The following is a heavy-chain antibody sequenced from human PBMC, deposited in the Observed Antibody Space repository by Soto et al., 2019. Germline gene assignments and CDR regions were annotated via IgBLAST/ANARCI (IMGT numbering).Heavy chain of an antibody. Sequence: SETLSLTCTVTGGTISGYYWTWIRQSAGGGLEWIGRIYSSGSTNYNPSLKSRVTISLDTSMNHFSLRLSSVTAADTAVYHCARGQRFSDWFDPWGQGTLVTVSS. CDR1: GGTISGYY. CDR3: ARGQRFSDWFDP. D-gene: IGHD3-3*01. V-gene: IGHV4-4*07. CDR2: IYSSGST. J-gene: IGHJ5*02.